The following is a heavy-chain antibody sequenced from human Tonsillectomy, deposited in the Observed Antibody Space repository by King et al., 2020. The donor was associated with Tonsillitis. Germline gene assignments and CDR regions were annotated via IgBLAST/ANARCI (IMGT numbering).Heavy chain of an antibody. J-gene: IGHJ6*02. CDR3: AKEGWGYYYYGMDV. D-gene: IGHD6-19*01. Sequence: VQLVESGGGLVQPGRSLRLSCAASGFTFDDYAMHWVRQTPRKGLEWVSGISWNSGSIGYADSVKGRFTISRGNAKNSLYLQMNSLRAEDTALYYCAKEGWGYYYYGMDVWGQGTTVTVSS. CDR2: ISWNSGSI. CDR1: GFTFDDYA. V-gene: IGHV3-9*01.